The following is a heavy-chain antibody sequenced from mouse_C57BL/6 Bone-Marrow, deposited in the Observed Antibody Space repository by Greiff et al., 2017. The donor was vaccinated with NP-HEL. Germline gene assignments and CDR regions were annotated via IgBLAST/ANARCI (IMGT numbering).Heavy chain of an antibody. CDR3: ARSPTTVVDAMDY. J-gene: IGHJ4*01. CDR2: IDPSDSYT. D-gene: IGHD1-1*01. CDR1: GYTFTSYW. Sequence: QVQLQQPGAELVRPGTSVKLSCKASGYTFTSYWMHWVKQRPGQGLEWIGVIDPSDSYTNYNTKFKGKATLTVDTSSSTAYMQLSSLTSEDSAVYYCARSPTTVVDAMDYWGQGTSVTVSS. V-gene: IGHV1-59*01.